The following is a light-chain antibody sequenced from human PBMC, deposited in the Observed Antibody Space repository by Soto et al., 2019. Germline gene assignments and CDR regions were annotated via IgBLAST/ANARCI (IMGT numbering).Light chain of an antibody. V-gene: IGKV3-15*01. CDR1: QSVSSD. J-gene: IGKJ1*01. CDR3: QHYYGFSRT. Sequence: MTQSPATLSVSPGERATLSCRASQSVSSDLAWYHQKPGQAPRLLIYGASTRATGIPARFSGSGAGTEFTLTISSLQPDDFATYYCQHYYGFSRTFGQGTKVDIK. CDR2: GAS.